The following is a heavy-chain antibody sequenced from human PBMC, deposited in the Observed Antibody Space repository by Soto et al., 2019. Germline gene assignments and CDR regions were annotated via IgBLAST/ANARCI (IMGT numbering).Heavy chain of an antibody. CDR3: ARVVGGRGHWFDP. J-gene: IGHJ5*02. V-gene: IGHV1-18*01. D-gene: IGHD2-15*01. CDR1: GYTFTSYG. CDR2: ISAYNGNT. Sequence: QVQLVQSGAEVKKPGASVKVSCKASGYTFTSYGISWVRQAPGQGLERMGRISAYNGNTNYAQKLQGRGTMTTATSTSTAYMEMRSLSSDATAVYYCARVVGGRGHWFDPWGQGTLVTVSS.